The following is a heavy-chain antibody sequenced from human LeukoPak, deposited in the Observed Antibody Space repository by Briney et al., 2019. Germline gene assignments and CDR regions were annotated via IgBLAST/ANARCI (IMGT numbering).Heavy chain of an antibody. V-gene: IGHV3-48*01. CDR3: AKVVATIFDY. CDR2: ISSSSRTI. Sequence: GGSLRLSCAASAFTLSNYSMAWVRQAPGKGLEWISYISSSSRTIYYADSVKGRFTISRDNSKNTLYLQMNSLRAEDTAVYYCAKVVATIFDYWGQGTLVTVSS. J-gene: IGHJ4*02. CDR1: AFTLSNYS. D-gene: IGHD5-12*01.